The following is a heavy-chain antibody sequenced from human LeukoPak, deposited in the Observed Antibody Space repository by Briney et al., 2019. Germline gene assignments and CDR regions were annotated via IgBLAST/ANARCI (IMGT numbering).Heavy chain of an antibody. Sequence: SETLSLTCAVYGGSFSGYYWSWIRQPPGKGLEWIGEINHSGSTNYNPSLKSRVTISVDTSKNQFSLKLSSVTAADTAVYYCASGDGETPSRITIFGVVIRNFDYWGQGTLVTVSS. CDR1: GGSFSGYY. CDR2: INHSGST. D-gene: IGHD3-3*01. CDR3: ASGDGETPSRITIFGVVIRNFDY. J-gene: IGHJ4*02. V-gene: IGHV4-34*01.